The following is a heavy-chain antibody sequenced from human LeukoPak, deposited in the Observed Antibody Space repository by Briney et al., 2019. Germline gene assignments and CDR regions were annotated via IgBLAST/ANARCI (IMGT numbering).Heavy chain of an antibody. CDR3: ARDQDYYGSGSYGPDY. J-gene: IGHJ4*02. Sequence: SETLSLTCTVSGYSITSGYYWGWIRQPPGKGLEWIGSIYHSGSTFYNPSLKSRVTISVDTSKNQFSLKLSSVTAADTAVCYCARDQDYYGSGSYGPDYWGQGTLVTVSS. D-gene: IGHD3-10*01. CDR2: IYHSGST. CDR1: GYSITSGYY. V-gene: IGHV4-38-2*02.